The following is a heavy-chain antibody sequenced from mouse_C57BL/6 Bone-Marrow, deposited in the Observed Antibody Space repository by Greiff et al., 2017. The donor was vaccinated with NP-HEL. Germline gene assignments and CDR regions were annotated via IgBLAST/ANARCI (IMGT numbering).Heavy chain of an antibody. J-gene: IGHJ3*01. CDR1: GFTFSSYG. CDR2: ISSGGSYT. V-gene: IGHV5-6*01. CDR3: ARQGGSRTFAY. Sequence: VQLQQSGGDLVKPGGSLKLSCAASGFTFSSYGMSWVRQTPDKRLEWVATISSGGSYTYYPDSVKGRFTISRDNAKNTLYLQMSSLKSEDTAMYYCARQGGSRTFAYWGQGTLVTVSA.